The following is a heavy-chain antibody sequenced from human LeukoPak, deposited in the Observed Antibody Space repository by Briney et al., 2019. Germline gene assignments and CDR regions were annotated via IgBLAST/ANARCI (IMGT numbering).Heavy chain of an antibody. CDR3: AREVEVAGLFVGFDP. CDR2: IYYSGST. V-gene: IGHV4-59*11. J-gene: IGHJ5*02. D-gene: IGHD6-19*01. Sequence: SETLSLTCTVSGGSISSHYWSWIRQPPGKGLEWIGYIYYSGSTNYNPSLKSRVTISVDTSKNQFSLKLSSVTAADTAVYYCAREVEVAGLFVGFDPWGQGTLVTVSS. CDR1: GGSISSHY.